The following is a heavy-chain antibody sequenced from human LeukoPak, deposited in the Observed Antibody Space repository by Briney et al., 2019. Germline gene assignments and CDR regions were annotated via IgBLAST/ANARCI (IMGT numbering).Heavy chain of an antibody. CDR1: GFCRSNYC. V-gene: IGHV3-7*01. J-gene: IGHJ4*02. CDR2: IKRGGSEK. D-gene: IGHD2-21*01. CDR3: ADCGY. Sequence: PGGSLRFSAASAGFCRSNYCMNGVRQAPGKGLEWVASIKRGGSEKYYVDSMRGRFTISRDDARNSLHLQMNSLSAEDTAAYYWADCGYWGQGTLVTVSS.